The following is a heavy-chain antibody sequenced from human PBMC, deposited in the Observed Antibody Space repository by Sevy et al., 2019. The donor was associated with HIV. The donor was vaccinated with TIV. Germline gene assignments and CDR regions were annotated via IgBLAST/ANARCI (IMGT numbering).Heavy chain of an antibody. CDR3: ARGVGLDC. CDR1: GFTFSPYW. D-gene: IGHD3-10*01. V-gene: IGHV3-7*01. Sequence: GRSLRLSCAASGFTFSPYWMTWVHQAPGKGLEWVANIRPDGSDKYYVDSVKGRFTISRDNAKNSLYLQMNSLRADDTAMYYCARGVGLDCWGQGALVTVSS. J-gene: IGHJ4*02. CDR2: IRPDGSDK.